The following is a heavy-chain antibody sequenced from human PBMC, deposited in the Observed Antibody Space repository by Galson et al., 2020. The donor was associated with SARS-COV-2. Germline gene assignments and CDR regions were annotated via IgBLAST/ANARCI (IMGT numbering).Heavy chain of an antibody. V-gene: IGHV2-5*02. CDR3: AHTLEASPFDP. Sequence: KMSGPTLVKPTQTLTLTCTFSGFSLSTSGVGVAWIRQAPGKALEWLAPIFWDDDTRYSPSLKNRLTITRDTSKNQVVLKMTNMDPVDTATYYCAHTLEASPFDPWGQGTLVTVSS. CDR2: IFWDDDT. CDR1: GFSLSTSGVG. J-gene: IGHJ5*02.